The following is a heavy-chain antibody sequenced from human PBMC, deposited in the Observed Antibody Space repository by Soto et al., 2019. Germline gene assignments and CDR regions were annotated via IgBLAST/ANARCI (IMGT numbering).Heavy chain of an antibody. Sequence: ASVKVSCKASGYTFTSYGISSVRQAPGQGLEWMEWISAYNGNTNYAQKLQGRVTMTTDTSTSTAYMELRSLRSDDTAVYYCARNDDFWSGYDYYYYGMDVWGQGTTVTVSS. J-gene: IGHJ6*02. CDR3: ARNDDFWSGYDYYYYGMDV. D-gene: IGHD3-3*01. CDR2: ISAYNGNT. CDR1: GYTFTSYG. V-gene: IGHV1-18*01.